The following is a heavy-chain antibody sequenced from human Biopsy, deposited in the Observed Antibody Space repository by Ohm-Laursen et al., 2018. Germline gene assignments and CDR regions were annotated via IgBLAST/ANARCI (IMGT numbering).Heavy chain of an antibody. J-gene: IGHJ4*02. CDR3: ASAVNRRFDY. V-gene: IGHV3-11*01. Sequence: SLRLSCAAPEFTFSDYYMTWIRQAPGKGLECISYISSSSSTIYYADSVKGRFTISRDNAKKSLYLQMNSLRAEDTAVYYCASAVNRRFDYWGPGTLVIVSS. D-gene: IGHD2/OR15-2a*01. CDR2: ISSSSSTI. CDR1: EFTFSDYY.